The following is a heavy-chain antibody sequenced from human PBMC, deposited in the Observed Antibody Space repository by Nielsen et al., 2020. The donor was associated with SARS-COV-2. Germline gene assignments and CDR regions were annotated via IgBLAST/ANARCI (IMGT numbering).Heavy chain of an antibody. D-gene: IGHD1-26*01. Sequence: GSLRLSCAVYGGSFSGYYWSWIRQPPGKGLEWIGEINHSGSTNYNPSLKSRVTTSVDTSKNQFSLKLSSVTAADTAVYYCARGLGHYDAFDIWGQGTMVTVSS. CDR2: INHSGST. CDR3: ARGLGHYDAFDI. V-gene: IGHV4-34*01. J-gene: IGHJ3*02. CDR1: GGSFSGYY.